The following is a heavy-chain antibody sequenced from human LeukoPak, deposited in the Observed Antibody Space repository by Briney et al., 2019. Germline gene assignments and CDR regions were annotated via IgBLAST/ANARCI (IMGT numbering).Heavy chain of an antibody. J-gene: IGHJ4*02. V-gene: IGHV4-4*02. D-gene: IGHD6-25*01. CDR2: VHLDGRT. CDR3: AREGGFYRPLDY. CDR1: GGSVSSTNW. Sequence: ETLSLTCGVSGGSVSSTNWWTWIRQPPGKGLEWIGEVHLDGRTNFNPSLKSRLTMSVDLSENHVSLKLTSVTAADTAVYYCAREGGFYRPLDYSGQGT.